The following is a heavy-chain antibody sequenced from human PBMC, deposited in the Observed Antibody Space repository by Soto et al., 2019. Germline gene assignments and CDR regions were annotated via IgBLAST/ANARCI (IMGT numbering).Heavy chain of an antibody. J-gene: IGHJ4*02. CDR1: GFPVSSTF. CDR3: ERIPYTSASLDY. CDR2: VYNSGNT. Sequence: SETLSLTCTVSGFPVSSTFWSWVRQSPGKGLEWIGYVYNSGNTIYSPSLKSRVTISVDPSKNQFSLRLRSVTAADTAAYYCERIPYTSASLDYWGQGNLVTVSS. V-gene: IGHV4-59*02. D-gene: IGHD3-16*01.